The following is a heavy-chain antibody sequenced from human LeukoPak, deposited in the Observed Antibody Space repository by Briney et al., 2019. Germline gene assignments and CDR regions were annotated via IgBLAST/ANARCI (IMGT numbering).Heavy chain of an antibody. CDR1: GFTFSTYA. CDR2: ISGSAYST. CDR3: ARNTSGFKLGDAFDI. Sequence: GGSLRLSCAASGFTFSTYAMTWVRQAPGKGLEWISAISGSAYSTSYADSVKGRFTISRDNSKNTLYLQMNSLRAEDTAIYYCARNTSGFKLGDAFDIWGQGTMVTVSS. V-gene: IGHV3-23*01. J-gene: IGHJ3*02. D-gene: IGHD3-22*01.